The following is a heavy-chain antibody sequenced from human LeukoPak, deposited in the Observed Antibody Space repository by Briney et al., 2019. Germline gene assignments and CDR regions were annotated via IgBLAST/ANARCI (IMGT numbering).Heavy chain of an antibody. CDR1: GGSISSYY. J-gene: IGHJ5*02. D-gene: IGHD5-12*01. CDR2: IYYSGST. V-gene: IGHV4-59*08. Sequence: SETLSLTCTVSGGSISSYYWSWIRQPPGKGLEWIGYIYYSGSTNYNPSLKSRVTISVDTSKNQFSLKLSSVTAADTAVYYCATTRYSGCDLVWFDPWGQGTLVTVSS. CDR3: ATTRYSGCDLVWFDP.